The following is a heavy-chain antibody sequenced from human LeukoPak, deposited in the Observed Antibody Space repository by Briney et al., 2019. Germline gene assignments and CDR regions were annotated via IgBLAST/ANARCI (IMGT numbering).Heavy chain of an antibody. J-gene: IGHJ4*02. D-gene: IGHD6-13*01. Sequence: GASVKVSCKASGYTFTRYYIHWVRRAPGQGLEWVGIITPSGGSTSYAQKFQGRVTMTRDTSTSTVYMELSSLRSEDTAVYYCARGRYSSSWYVLYYFDYWGQGTLVTVSS. CDR1: GYTFTRYY. CDR3: ARGRYSSSWYVLYYFDY. CDR2: ITPSGGST. V-gene: IGHV1-46*01.